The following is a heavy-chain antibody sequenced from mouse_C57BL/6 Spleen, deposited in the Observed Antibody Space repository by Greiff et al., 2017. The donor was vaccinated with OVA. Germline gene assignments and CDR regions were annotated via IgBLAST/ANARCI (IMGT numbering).Heavy chain of an antibody. D-gene: IGHD1-1*01. CDR2: ISYDGSN. Sequence: EVKLQESGPGLVKPSQSLSLTCSVTGYSITSGYYWNWIRQFPGNKLEWMGYISYDGSNNYNPSLKNRISITRDTSKNQFFLKLNSVTTEDTATYYCANYYGSRGYAMDYWGQGTSVTVSS. CDR3: ANYYGSRGYAMDY. J-gene: IGHJ4*01. V-gene: IGHV3-6*01. CDR1: GYSITSGYY.